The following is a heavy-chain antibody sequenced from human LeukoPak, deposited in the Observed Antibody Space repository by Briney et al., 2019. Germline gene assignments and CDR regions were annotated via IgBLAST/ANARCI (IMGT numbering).Heavy chain of an antibody. V-gene: IGHV1-18*01. CDR2: ISAYNGNT. J-gene: IGHJ4*02. D-gene: IGHD3-22*01. Sequence: ASVKVSCKASGYTFTSYGISWVRQAPGQGLEWMGWISAYNGNTNYAQKLQGRVTMTTDTSTSTAYMELRSLRSDDTALYYCARDGHRMYYYGGSDYHFDYWGQGTLVTVSS. CDR3: ARDGHRMYYYGGSDYHFDY. CDR1: GYTFTSYG.